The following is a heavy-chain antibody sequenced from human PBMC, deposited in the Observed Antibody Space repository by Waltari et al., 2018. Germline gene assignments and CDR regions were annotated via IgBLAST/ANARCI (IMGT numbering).Heavy chain of an antibody. Sequence: QVQLQQRGAGLLKPSETLSLTCAVYGGSFSGYYWSWIRQPPGKGLEWIGEINHSGSTNYNPSLKSRVTISVDTSKNQFSLKLSSVTAADTAVYYCARFVVVPAALPDAFDIWGQGTMVTVSS. CDR3: ARFVVVPAALPDAFDI. CDR2: INHSGST. J-gene: IGHJ3*02. D-gene: IGHD2-2*01. CDR1: GGSFSGYY. V-gene: IGHV4-34*01.